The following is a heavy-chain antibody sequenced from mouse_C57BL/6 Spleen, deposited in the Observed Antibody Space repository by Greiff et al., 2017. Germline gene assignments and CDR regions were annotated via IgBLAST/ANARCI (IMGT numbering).Heavy chain of an antibody. Sequence: QVQLQQPGAELVRPGSSVKLSCKASGYTFTSYWMHWVKQRPIQGLEWIGNIDPSDSETHYNQKFKDKATLTVDKSSSTAYMQLSSLTSEDSAVYYCARVDYGRRYAMDYWGQGTSVTVSS. D-gene: IGHD2-4*01. CDR3: ARVDYGRRYAMDY. CDR1: GYTFTSYW. CDR2: IDPSDSET. J-gene: IGHJ4*01. V-gene: IGHV1-52*01.